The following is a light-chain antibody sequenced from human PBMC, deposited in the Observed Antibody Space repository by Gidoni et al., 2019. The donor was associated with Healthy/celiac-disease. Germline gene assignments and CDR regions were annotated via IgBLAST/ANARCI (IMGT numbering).Light chain of an antibody. J-gene: IGKJ4*01. CDR2: LGS. V-gene: IGKV2-28*01. CDR1: QSRLHSNGYNY. Sequence: EIVMTQSPLSLPVIPGEPASISCRSSQSRLHSNGYNYLDWYLQKPGQSPQLLIYLGSHRVSVVPDRFSGSGSCPDFTLKISRVDAEDVGVSYCMPALQTPLTFGGGTQVEIK. CDR3: MPALQTPLT.